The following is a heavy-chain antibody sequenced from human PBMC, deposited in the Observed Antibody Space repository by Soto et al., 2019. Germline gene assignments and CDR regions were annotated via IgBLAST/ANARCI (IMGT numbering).Heavy chain of an antibody. CDR1: GFTFSSYA. Sequence: EVQLLESGGGLVQPGGSLRLSCAASGFTFSSYAMRWVRQAPVKGLEWVSAFSGSGGSTYYADSVKGRFTISRDNSKNTLYLQMNSLTDEDTAVYYCARRGSGSYYDYWGQGTLVTVSS. V-gene: IGHV3-23*01. J-gene: IGHJ4*02. D-gene: IGHD1-26*01. CDR3: ARRGSGSYYDY. CDR2: FSGSGGST.